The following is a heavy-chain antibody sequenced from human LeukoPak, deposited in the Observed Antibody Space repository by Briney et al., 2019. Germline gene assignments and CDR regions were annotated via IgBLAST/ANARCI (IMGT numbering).Heavy chain of an antibody. D-gene: IGHD6-25*01. J-gene: IGHJ4*02. CDR1: GYTFTSYD. V-gene: IGHV1-8*01. Sequence: ASVKVSCKASGYTFTSYDINWVRQATGQGLEWMGWMNPNSGNTGYAQKFQGRVTMTRNTSISTAYMELSSLRSEDTAVYYCARVSAPYSSAPVDYWGQGTLVTVSS. CDR2: MNPNSGNT. CDR3: ARVSAPYSSAPVDY.